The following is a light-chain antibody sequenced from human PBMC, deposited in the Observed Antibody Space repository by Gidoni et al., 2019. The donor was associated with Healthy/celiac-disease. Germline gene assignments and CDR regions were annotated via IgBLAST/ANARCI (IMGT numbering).Light chain of an antibody. V-gene: IGKV1-8*01. CDR3: QQYYSYPWT. Sequence: AIRMTQSPSSFSASTVDRVTLTCRASQGISSYLAWYQQKPGKAPKLLIYAASTLQSGVPSRFSGSGSGTDFTLTISCLQSEDFATYYCQQYYSYPWTFGQGTKVEIK. CDR1: QGISSY. J-gene: IGKJ1*01. CDR2: AAS.